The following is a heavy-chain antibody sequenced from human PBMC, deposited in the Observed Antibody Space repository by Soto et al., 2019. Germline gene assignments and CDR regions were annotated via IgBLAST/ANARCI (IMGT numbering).Heavy chain of an antibody. Sequence: GGSLRLSCPASGFAFDDYAMHWVRQAPGKGLEWVSGISSTRSYIYYADSVKGRFTSSRDNAKNSLYLQMNSLRADDTAVYYCARDQYAFDFWGQGTLVTVSS. CDR3: ARDQYAFDF. V-gene: IGHV3-21*01. D-gene: IGHD2-2*01. CDR2: ISSTRSYI. J-gene: IGHJ4*02. CDR1: GFAFDDYA.